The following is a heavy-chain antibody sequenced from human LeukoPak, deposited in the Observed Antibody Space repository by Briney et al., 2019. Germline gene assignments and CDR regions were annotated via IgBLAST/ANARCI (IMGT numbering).Heavy chain of an antibody. D-gene: IGHD2-2*01. CDR2: INPDGSST. CDR1: GLNFSNYW. J-gene: IGHJ4*02. CDR3: ARTIVVVPAAKILGY. Sequence: GGSLRLSCGASGLNFSNYWMHWVRQAPGKGLVWVSRINPDGSSTNYADSVKGRFTISRDNAKNTLYLHMNSLRAEDTAVYYCARTIVVVPAAKILGYWGQGTLVTVSS. V-gene: IGHV3-74*01.